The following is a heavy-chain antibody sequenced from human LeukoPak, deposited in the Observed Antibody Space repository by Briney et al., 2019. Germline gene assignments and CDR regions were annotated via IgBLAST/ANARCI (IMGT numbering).Heavy chain of an antibody. Sequence: PSETLSLTCTVSGGSISGHYWSWIRQPAGKGLEWIGRIYISGNTHYNPSFESRVTMSVDRSKNQFSLKLTSVTAADTAVYFCAREGVGAAWALFDPWGQGTLVTVSS. CDR3: AREGVGAAWALFDP. CDR2: IYISGNT. V-gene: IGHV4-4*07. J-gene: IGHJ5*02. D-gene: IGHD1-26*01. CDR1: GGSISGHY.